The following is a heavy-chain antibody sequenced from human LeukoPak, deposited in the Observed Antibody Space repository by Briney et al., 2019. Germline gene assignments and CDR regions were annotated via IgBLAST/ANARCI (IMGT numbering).Heavy chain of an antibody. CDR1: GGTFSSYA. CDR3: ARGGGGNSVGY. Sequence: ASVKVSCEASGGTFSSYAISWVRQAPGQGLEWMGGIIPIFGTANYAQKFQGRVMITTDESTSTAYMELSSLRSEDTAVYYCARGGGGNSVGYWGQGTLVTVSS. V-gene: IGHV1-69*05. J-gene: IGHJ4*02. CDR2: IIPIFGTA. D-gene: IGHD4-23*01.